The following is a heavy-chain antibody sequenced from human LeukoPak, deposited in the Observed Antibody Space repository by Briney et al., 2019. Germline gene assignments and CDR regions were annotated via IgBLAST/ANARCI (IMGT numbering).Heavy chain of an antibody. CDR1: GGTFSSYA. Sequence: GSSVKVSCKASGGTFSSYAISWVRQAPGQGLEWMGWINLKSGGTNSAEKFQVRVTMTRDTTTSTAYMELSRLRFDDTAVYYCARSPDILTGENFDYWGQGTLVTVSS. CDR3: ARSPDILTGENFDY. V-gene: IGHV1-2*02. D-gene: IGHD3-9*01. J-gene: IGHJ4*02. CDR2: INLKSGGT.